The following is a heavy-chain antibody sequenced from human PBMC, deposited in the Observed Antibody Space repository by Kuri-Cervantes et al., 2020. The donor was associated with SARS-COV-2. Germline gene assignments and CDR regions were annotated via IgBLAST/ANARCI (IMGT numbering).Heavy chain of an antibody. J-gene: IGHJ4*02. CDR2: IDWDDDK. D-gene: IGHD4-11*01. CDR1: GFSLNTSGMC. V-gene: IGHV2-70*11. CDR3: ARIQATTVIADY. Sequence: FGPTLVKPTQTLTLTCTFSGFSLNTSGMCVGWIRQPPGKALEWLARIDWDDDKYYSTSLKTRLTISKDTSKNQVVLTMTNMDPVDTATYYCARIQATTVIADYWGQGTLVTVSS.